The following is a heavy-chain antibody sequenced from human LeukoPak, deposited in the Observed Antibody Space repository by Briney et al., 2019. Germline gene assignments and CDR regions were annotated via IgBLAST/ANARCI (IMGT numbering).Heavy chain of an antibody. D-gene: IGHD6-19*01. J-gene: IGHJ4*02. CDR1: GYSFTTYW. V-gene: IGHV5-51*01. CDR3: ARRQAKPDSGWYGGFDY. CDR2: IYPGDSDT. Sequence: GESLKISCKGSGYSFTTYWIGWVRQMPGKGLEWMGIIYPGDSDTRYSPSFQGQVTISADKSISTAYLQWSSLKASDTAMYYCARRQAKPDSGWYGGFDYWGQGTLVTVSS.